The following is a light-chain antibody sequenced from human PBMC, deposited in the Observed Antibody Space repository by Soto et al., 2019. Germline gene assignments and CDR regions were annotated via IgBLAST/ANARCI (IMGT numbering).Light chain of an antibody. Sequence: QSVLTQPASVSGSPGQSFTISCSGTSSDVGGYNYVSWYQQNPGKAPKVMIYDVSSRPSGVSDRFSGSKSGNTASLTISGLQAEDEGDYYCSSYTGSSTLVFGGGTKLTVL. CDR1: SSDVGGYNY. J-gene: IGLJ2*01. CDR2: DVS. CDR3: SSYTGSSTLV. V-gene: IGLV2-14*01.